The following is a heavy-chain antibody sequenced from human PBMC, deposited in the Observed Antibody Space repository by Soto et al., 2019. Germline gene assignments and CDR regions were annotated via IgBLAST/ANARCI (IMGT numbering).Heavy chain of an antibody. CDR3: ATRAIYTVATEN. CDR1: ESAFRSYG. Sequence: DVQVLESGGGLVQPGGSLRLSCAASESAFRSYGMSWVRQAPGKGLEWVSCITSAGTTYYADSVKGRFTISRDKSKNTLFLQMNSLRGEDTAIYYCATRAIYTVATENWGQGTLVTVSS. J-gene: IGHJ4*02. V-gene: IGHV3-23*01. CDR2: ITSAGTT. D-gene: IGHD4-17*01.